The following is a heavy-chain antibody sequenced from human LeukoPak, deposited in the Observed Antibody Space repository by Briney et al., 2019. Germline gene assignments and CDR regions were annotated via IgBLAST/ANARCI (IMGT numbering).Heavy chain of an antibody. CDR2: ISSSSSYI. CDR3: ARAWSDYDFWSGYLSFGY. Sequence: GGSLRLSCAASGLTFSSYSMNWVRQAPGKGLEWVSSISSSSSYIYYADSVKGRFTISRDNAKNSLYLQMNSLRAEDTAVYYCARAWSDYDFWSGYLSFGYWGQGTLVTVSS. V-gene: IGHV3-21*01. CDR1: GLTFSSYS. J-gene: IGHJ4*02. D-gene: IGHD3-3*01.